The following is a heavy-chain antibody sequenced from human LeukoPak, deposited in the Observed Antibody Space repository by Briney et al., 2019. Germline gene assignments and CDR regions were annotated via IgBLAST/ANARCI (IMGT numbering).Heavy chain of an antibody. CDR1: GFTFSSYA. Sequence: LRLSCAASGFTFSSYAMSWVRQAPGKGLEWIGYIYYSGSTYYNPSLKSRVTISVDTSKNQFSLKLSSVTAADTAVYYCARGDLYYYDSSGYYLHWGQGTLVTVSS. D-gene: IGHD3-22*01. V-gene: IGHV4-30-4*08. J-gene: IGHJ4*02. CDR3: ARGDLYYYDSSGYYLH. CDR2: IYYSGST.